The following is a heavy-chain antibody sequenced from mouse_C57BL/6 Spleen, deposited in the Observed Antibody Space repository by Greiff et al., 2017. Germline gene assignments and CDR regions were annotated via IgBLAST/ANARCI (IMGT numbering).Heavy chain of an antibody. V-gene: IGHV3-6*01. CDR2: ISYDGSN. D-gene: IGHD1-1*01. CDR1: GYSITSGYY. Sequence: EVKLQESGPGLVKPSQSLSLTCSVTGYSITSGYYWNWIRQFPGNKLEWMGNISYDGSNNYNTSLKNRISITHAPSKNQFFLKLNSVTTEDTATYYSAIGSYYAMDYWGQGTSVTVSS. CDR3: AIGSYYAMDY. J-gene: IGHJ4*01.